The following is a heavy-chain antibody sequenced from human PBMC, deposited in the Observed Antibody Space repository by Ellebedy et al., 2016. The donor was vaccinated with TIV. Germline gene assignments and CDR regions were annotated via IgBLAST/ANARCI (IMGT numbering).Heavy chain of an antibody. CDR3: ATFSRPVY. Sequence: GESLKISXAASGFTFSSSWIHWVRQAPGKGLVLVSRISGDGTITSYADSVKGRFTISRDNAKNMVYLQMNSLRAEDTAVYHCATFSRPVYWGQGTLVTVSA. CDR1: GFTFSSSW. D-gene: IGHD3-3*02. CDR2: ISGDGTIT. V-gene: IGHV3-74*01. J-gene: IGHJ4*02.